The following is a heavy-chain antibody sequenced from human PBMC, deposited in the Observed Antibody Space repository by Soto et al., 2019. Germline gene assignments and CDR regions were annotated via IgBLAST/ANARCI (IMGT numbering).Heavy chain of an antibody. CDR2: VIPILGAS. V-gene: IGHV1-69*08. CDR1: ADTFTGYT. Sequence: QVQLVQSGAEVKKPGSSVKVSCKASADTFTGYTVTWVRQAPGQGLEWVGRVIPILGASNFAQKFQGRVTISADKSTDTAYMLLTGLTSEDTAVYYCARSRGSYYSNFDSWGQGTLVTVSS. J-gene: IGHJ4*02. CDR3: ARSRGSYYSNFDS. D-gene: IGHD3-10*01.